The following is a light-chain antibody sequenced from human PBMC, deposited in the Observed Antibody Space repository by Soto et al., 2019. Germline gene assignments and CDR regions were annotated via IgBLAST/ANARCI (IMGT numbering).Light chain of an antibody. Sequence: QSVLTQPPSASGTPGQRVTISCSGSSSNVGSNTVNWYQQLPGAAPKLLIYSTNQRPSGVPDRFSGSKSGTSASLAISGLQSEDEADYYCATWDDSLNGYVFGSAT. CDR3: ATWDDSLNGYV. CDR2: STN. J-gene: IGLJ1*01. CDR1: SSNVGSNT. V-gene: IGLV1-44*01.